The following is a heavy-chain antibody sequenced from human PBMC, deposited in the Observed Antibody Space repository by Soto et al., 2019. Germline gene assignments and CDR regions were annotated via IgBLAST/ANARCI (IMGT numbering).Heavy chain of an antibody. V-gene: IGHV3-66*01. J-gene: IGHJ5*02. CDR2: IYSGGST. Sequence: ESGGGLVQPGGSLRLSCAASGFTVSSNYMSWVRQAPGKGLEWVSVIYSGGSTYYADSVKGRFTISRDNSKNTLYLQMNSLRAEDTAVYYCARGYCSSTSCYYNWFDPWGQGTLVTVSS. D-gene: IGHD2-2*01. CDR3: ARGYCSSTSCYYNWFDP. CDR1: GFTVSSNY.